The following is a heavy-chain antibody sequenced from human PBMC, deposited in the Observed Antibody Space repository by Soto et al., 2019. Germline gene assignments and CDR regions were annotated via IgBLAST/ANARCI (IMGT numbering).Heavy chain of an antibody. Sequence: SVKVFCKASGFTFTSSAMQWVRQARGQRLEWIGWIVVGSGNTNYAQKFQERVTITRDMSTSTAYMELSSLRSEDTAVYYCAATKDIVVVPAALFDYWGQGTLVTVSS. CDR2: IVVGSGNT. V-gene: IGHV1-58*02. CDR1: GFTFTSSA. D-gene: IGHD2-2*01. J-gene: IGHJ4*02. CDR3: AATKDIVVVPAALFDY.